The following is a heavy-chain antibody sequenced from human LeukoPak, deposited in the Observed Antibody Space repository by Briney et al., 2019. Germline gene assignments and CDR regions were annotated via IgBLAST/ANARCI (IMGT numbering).Heavy chain of an antibody. CDR3: ARGPRFGELLWHWFDP. J-gene: IGHJ5*02. CDR2: IYYSGST. V-gene: IGHV4-59*08. CDR1: GGSFSSYY. Sequence: SETLSLTCTLSGGSFSSYYWSWIRQPPGKGLEWIGYIYYSGSTNYNPSLKSRVTISEDTSKNQFSLKLRSVTAADTAVYYCARGPRFGELLWHWFDPWGQGTLVTVSS. D-gene: IGHD3-10*01.